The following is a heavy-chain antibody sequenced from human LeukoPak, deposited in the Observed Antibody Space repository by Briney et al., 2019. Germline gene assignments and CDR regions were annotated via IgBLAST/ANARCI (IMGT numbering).Heavy chain of an antibody. CDR3: AKGHYDLPYHDYGDYGVRS. D-gene: IGHD4-17*01. CDR2: ISWDGGST. Sequence: GGSLRLSCAASGFTFDDYAMHWVRQAPGKGLEWVSLISWDGGSTYYADSVKGRFTISRDNSKNSLYLQMNSLRAEDTALYYCAKGHYDLPYHDYGDYGVRSWGQGTLVTVSS. V-gene: IGHV3-43D*03. J-gene: IGHJ5*02. CDR1: GFTFDDYA.